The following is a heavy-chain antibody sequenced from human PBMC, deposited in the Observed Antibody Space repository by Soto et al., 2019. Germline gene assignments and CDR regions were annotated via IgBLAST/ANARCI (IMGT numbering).Heavy chain of an antibody. V-gene: IGHV1-58*02. J-gene: IGHJ4*02. Sequence: SVKVSCKASGFTFTSSAMQWVRQARGQRLEWIGWIVVGSGNTNYAQKFQERVTITRDMSTSTAYMELSSLRSEDTAVYYCAASLWRGQKSSGVRAGDDYWGQGTLVTVSS. CDR3: AASLWRGQKSSGVRAGDDY. CDR1: GFTFTSSA. D-gene: IGHD6-19*01. CDR2: IVVGSGNT.